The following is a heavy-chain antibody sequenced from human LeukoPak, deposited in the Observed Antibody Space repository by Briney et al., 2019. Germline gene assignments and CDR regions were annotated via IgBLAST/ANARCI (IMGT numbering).Heavy chain of an antibody. CDR1: GFTFGSYA. Sequence: PGGSLRLSCAASGFTFGSYAMSWVRQVPGKGLEWVSAISGTGGNTYYADSVKGRFTISRDKSKNTLYLQMNSLKTEDTAVYYCTTAGYSRYAGGQGTLVTVSS. CDR2: ISGTGGNT. J-gene: IGHJ4*02. CDR3: TTAGYSRYA. D-gene: IGHD6-13*01. V-gene: IGHV3-23*01.